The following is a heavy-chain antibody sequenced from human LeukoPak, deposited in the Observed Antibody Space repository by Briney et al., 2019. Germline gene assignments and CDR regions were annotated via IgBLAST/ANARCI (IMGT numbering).Heavy chain of an antibody. J-gene: IGHJ3*02. D-gene: IGHD2-2*01. Sequence: ASVKVFCKASGGTFSSYAISWVRQAPGQGLEWMGRIIPIFGTANYAQKFRGRVTITTDESTSTAYMELSSLRSEDTAVYYCVGPRDQLLNAFDIWGQGTMVTVSS. CDR2: IIPIFGTA. CDR3: VGPRDQLLNAFDI. CDR1: GGTFSSYA. V-gene: IGHV1-69*05.